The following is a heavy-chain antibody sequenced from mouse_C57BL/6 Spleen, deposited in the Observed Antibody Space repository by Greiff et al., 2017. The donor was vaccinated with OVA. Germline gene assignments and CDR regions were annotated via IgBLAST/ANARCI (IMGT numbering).Heavy chain of an antibody. D-gene: IGHD2-5*01. Sequence: VQLQQPGAELVKPGASVKMSCKASGYTFTSYWITWVKQRPGQGLEWIGDIYPGSGSTNYNEKFKSKATLTVDTSSSTAYMQLSSLTSEDSAVYYCASRDYSNPWFAYWGQGTLVTVSA. J-gene: IGHJ3*01. CDR1: GYTFTSYW. CDR2: IYPGSGST. CDR3: ASRDYSNPWFAY. V-gene: IGHV1-55*01.